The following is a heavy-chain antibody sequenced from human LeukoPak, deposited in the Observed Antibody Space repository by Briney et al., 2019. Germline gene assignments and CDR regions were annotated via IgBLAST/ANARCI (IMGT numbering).Heavy chain of an antibody. CDR2: INHSGST. Sequence: SETLSLTCAVYGGSFSGYYWSWIRQPPGKGLEWIGEINHSGSTNYNPSLKSRVTISADTSNNQFSLKLSSVTAADTAVYYCARRPGYCSAGSCVGDYWGQGTLVTVSS. V-gene: IGHV4-34*01. J-gene: IGHJ4*02. D-gene: IGHD2-15*01. CDR1: GGSFSGYY. CDR3: ARRPGYCSAGSCVGDY.